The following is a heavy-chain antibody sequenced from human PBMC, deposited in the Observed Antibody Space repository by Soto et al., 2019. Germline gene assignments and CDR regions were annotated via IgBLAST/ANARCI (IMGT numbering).Heavy chain of an antibody. CDR2: ISDSGGST. Sequence: GWLGRACAASGSTFSTYAMSGVRQAPGKGLEWVSTISDSGGSTYYAASVKGRFTISRDNSKNTLYLLMNSLSAEDTALYYCAKVHGSGTYYNFPDYWGQGTPVNASS. J-gene: IGHJ4*02. D-gene: IGHD3-10*01. V-gene: IGHV3-23*01. CDR1: GSTFSTYA. CDR3: AKVHGSGTYYNFPDY.